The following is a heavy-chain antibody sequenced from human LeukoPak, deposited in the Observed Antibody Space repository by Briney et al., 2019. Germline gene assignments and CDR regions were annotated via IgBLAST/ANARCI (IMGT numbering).Heavy chain of an antibody. Sequence: SVKVSCKASGGTFSSYAISWVRQAPGQGLEWMGRIIPIFGTANYAQKFQGRVTITTDESTSTAYMELSSLRSEDTAVYYCAGSNCGGDCYSGYWGQGTLVTVSS. CDR2: IIPIFGTA. CDR1: GGTFSSYA. V-gene: IGHV1-69*05. CDR3: AGSNCGGDCYSGY. J-gene: IGHJ4*02. D-gene: IGHD2-21*02.